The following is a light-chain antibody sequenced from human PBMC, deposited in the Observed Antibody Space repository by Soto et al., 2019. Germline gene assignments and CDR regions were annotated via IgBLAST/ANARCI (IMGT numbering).Light chain of an antibody. CDR1: QDISNY. CDR2: DAD. Sequence: DIQMTQSPSSLSASVGDRVTITCQASQDISNYLNWYQQKPGKAPKRLIYDADFLETGVPSRLSRSGSVTDFDFNISSFEDEAIETCYCHQYDNFPLPFGGATNGDFK. V-gene: IGKV1-33*01. J-gene: IGKJ4*01. CDR3: HQYDNFPLP.